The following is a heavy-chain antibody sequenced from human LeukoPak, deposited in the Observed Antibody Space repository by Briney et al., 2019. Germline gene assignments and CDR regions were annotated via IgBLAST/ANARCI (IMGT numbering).Heavy chain of an antibody. CDR3: ARDLDTAMVPLDYYYYMDV. D-gene: IGHD5-18*01. J-gene: IGHJ6*03. CDR2: ISSSSSTI. CDR1: GFTFSSYS. V-gene: IGHV3-48*04. Sequence: GGSLRLSCAASGFTFSSYSMNWVRQAPGKGLEWVSYISSSSSTIYSADSVKGRFTISRDNAKNSLYLQMNSLRAEDTAVYHCARDLDTAMVPLDYYYYMDVWGKGTTVTVSS.